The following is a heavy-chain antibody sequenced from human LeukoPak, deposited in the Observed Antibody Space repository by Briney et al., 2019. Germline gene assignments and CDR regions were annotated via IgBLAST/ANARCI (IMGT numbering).Heavy chain of an antibody. J-gene: IGHJ5*02. CDR3: TRSPLAFYDSSGYPRVWFDP. CDR1: GDSISSGGYS. V-gene: IGHV4-30-2*01. Sequence: SETLSLTCTVSGDSISSGGYSWSWIRQPPGKGLEWIGYIYHIGYISQSGNIYQNPSLKSRVTISLDTSRNQFSLKLSSVTAADTAVYYCTRSPLAFYDSSGYPRVWFDPWGQGTLVTVSS. CDR2: ISQSGNI. D-gene: IGHD3-22*01.